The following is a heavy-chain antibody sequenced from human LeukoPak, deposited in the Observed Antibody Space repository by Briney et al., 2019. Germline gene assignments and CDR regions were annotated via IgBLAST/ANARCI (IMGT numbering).Heavy chain of an antibody. V-gene: IGHV3-30*02. CDR2: IHFDGSTK. Sequence: TGGSLRLSCAASGFTFCSYGMHWVRQAPGKGLEWVAFIHFDGSTKYSGDSVKGRFTVPRDNSKNTLYLQMNSLRPEDTAVYYCAKDQCTRTSCDGYPGHWGQGTLVTVSS. CDR1: GFTFCSYG. CDR3: AKDQCTRTSCDGYPGH. J-gene: IGHJ4*02. D-gene: IGHD2-2*01.